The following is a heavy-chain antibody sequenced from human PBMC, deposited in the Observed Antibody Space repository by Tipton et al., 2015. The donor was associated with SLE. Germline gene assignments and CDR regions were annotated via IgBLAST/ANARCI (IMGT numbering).Heavy chain of an antibody. J-gene: IGHJ5*02. V-gene: IGHV4-59*01. CDR2: ISYSGST. CDR3: ARGWYSRNWEWWFDP. D-gene: IGHD6-13*01. CDR1: GDSITSDY. Sequence: TLSLTCTVSGDSITSDYWTWIRQPPGKGLEWIGYISYSGSTNYNPSVRSRVSISLDTSKNQFSLKVKSVTTADTAVYYCARGWYSRNWEWWFDPWGQGTLVTVSS.